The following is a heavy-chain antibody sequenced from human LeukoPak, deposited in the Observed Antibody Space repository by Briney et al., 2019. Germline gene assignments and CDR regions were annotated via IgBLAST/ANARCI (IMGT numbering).Heavy chain of an antibody. CDR3: AKAGRDSSGYYFSPLDY. J-gene: IGHJ4*01. Sequence: GSLRLSCAASGFTFNSYGMHWVRQAPGKGLEWVALISYHGSNKYYADSVKGRFTISRDTSKNTLYLQMNSLRAEDTAVYYCAKAGRDSSGYYFSPLDYWGQGTLVTVSS. CDR1: GFTFNSYG. V-gene: IGHV3-30*18. CDR2: ISYHGSNK. D-gene: IGHD3-22*01.